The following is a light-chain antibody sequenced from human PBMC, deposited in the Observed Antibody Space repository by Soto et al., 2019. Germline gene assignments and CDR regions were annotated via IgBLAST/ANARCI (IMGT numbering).Light chain of an antibody. CDR1: QSIDSW. J-gene: IGKJ1*01. CDR3: QHYKRT. Sequence: DIQMTQSPSTLSASVGHRVTITCRASQSIDSWLAWYQQKPGKAPKLLIYDASSLESGVPSRFSGSGSGTEFTLTISSLQPDDFATYYCQHYKRTFGQGTKVEIK. CDR2: DAS. V-gene: IGKV1-5*01.